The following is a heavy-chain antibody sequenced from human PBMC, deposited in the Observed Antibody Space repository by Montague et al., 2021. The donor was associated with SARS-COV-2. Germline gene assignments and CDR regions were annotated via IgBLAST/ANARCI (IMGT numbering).Heavy chain of an antibody. V-gene: IGHV4-39*01. CDR3: ARHPGRDTIFGVVIIFDAFDL. D-gene: IGHD3-3*01. J-gene: IGHJ3*01. CDR2: IYYSGST. Sequence: SETLSLTCTVSGGSISSSNYYWGWIRQPPGKGLEWIGSIYYSGSTYYTPSLKSRVTISVDTSKNQFSLRLSSVTAADTAVYYCARHPGRDTIFGVVIIFDAFDLWGQGTMVAVSS. CDR1: GGSISSSNYY.